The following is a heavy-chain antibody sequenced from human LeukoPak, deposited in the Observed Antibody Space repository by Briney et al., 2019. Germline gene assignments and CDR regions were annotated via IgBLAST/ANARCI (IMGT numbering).Heavy chain of an antibody. CDR2: IYYSGST. CDR3: ARHLGNYDSSGYYYVNWFDP. Sequence: MSSETLSLTCTVSGGSISSYYWSWIRQPPGKGLEWIGYIYYSGSTNYNPSLKSRVTISVDTSKNQFSLKLSSVTAADTAVYYCARHLGNYDSSGYYYVNWFDPWGQGTLVTVSS. V-gene: IGHV4-59*08. D-gene: IGHD3-22*01. J-gene: IGHJ5*02. CDR1: GGSISSYY.